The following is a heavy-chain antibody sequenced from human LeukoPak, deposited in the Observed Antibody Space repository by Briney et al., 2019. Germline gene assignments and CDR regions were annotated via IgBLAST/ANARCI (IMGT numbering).Heavy chain of an antibody. CDR1: RYTFTSYG. V-gene: IGHV1-18*01. CDR3: ARSPSSSGWYADY. CDR2: ISAYNGAT. Sequence: GASVKVSSKASRYTFTSYGISWVRQAPGQGLEWMGWISAYNGATNYAQKLQGRVTMTTDTSANTAYMELRSLTSDDTAVYYCARSPSSSGWYADYWGLGTLVTVSS. D-gene: IGHD6-19*01. J-gene: IGHJ4*02.